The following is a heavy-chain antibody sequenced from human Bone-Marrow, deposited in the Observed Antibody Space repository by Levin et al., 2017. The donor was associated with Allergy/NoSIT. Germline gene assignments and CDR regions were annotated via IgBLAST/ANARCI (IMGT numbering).Heavy chain of an antibody. J-gene: IGHJ4*02. D-gene: IGHD3-16*01. CDR3: ARGTEGGVTTTFEY. CDR2: MYHRGST. CDR1: GYSISSGFY. Sequence: SETLSLICTVSGYSISSGFYWGWIRQPPGKGLEWIGSMYHRGSTYYNSSLKSRVTISDDTSKNQFSLRLNSVTAADTAVYYCARGTEGGVTTTFEYWGQGTLVTVSS. V-gene: IGHV4-38-2*02.